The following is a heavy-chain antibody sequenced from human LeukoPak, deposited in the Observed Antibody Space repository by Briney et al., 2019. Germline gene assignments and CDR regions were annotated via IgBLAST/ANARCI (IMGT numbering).Heavy chain of an antibody. D-gene: IGHD3-10*01. CDR3: AREDVLLWFGARYYYGMDV. V-gene: IGHV3-30*02. Sequence: GGSLRLSCAASGFTFSSYGMHWVRQAPGKGLEWVAFIRYDGSNKYYADSVKGRFTISRDNSKNTLYLQMNSLRAEDTAVYYCAREDVLLWFGARYYYGMDVWGQGTTVTVSS. CDR2: IRYDGSNK. CDR1: GFTFSSYG. J-gene: IGHJ6*02.